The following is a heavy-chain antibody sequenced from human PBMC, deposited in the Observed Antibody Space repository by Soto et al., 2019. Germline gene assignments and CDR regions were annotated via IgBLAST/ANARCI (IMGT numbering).Heavy chain of an antibody. Sequence: GGSLRLSCVASGFAFTNYAMTWVRQAPGKGPEWVSVISASGLSTFYADSVKGRFTISRDDSKNTLYLQMKRLRAEDTAVYYCAKDQSGSTRFFYYFGLDVWGQGTSVTVSS. CDR3: AKDQSGSTRFFYYFGLDV. V-gene: IGHV3-23*01. CDR1: GFAFTNYA. CDR2: ISASGLST. D-gene: IGHD2-2*01. J-gene: IGHJ6*02.